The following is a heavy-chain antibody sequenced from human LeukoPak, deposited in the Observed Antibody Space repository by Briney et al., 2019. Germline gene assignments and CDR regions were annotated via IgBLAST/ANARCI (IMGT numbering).Heavy chain of an antibody. CDR3: AAHRPPGYCSGGSCYSRGYFDY. Sequence: PSETLSLTCVVSGYSISSGYYWGWIRQPPGKGLEWIGSIYHSGSTYYNPSLKSRVTISVDTSKNQFSLKLSSVTAADTAVYYCAAHRPPGYCSGGSCYSRGYFDYWGQGTLVTVSS. D-gene: IGHD2-15*01. J-gene: IGHJ4*02. CDR1: GYSISSGYY. CDR2: IYHSGST. V-gene: IGHV4-38-2*01.